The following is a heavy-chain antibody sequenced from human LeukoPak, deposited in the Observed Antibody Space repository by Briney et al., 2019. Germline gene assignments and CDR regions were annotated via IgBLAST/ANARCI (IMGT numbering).Heavy chain of an antibody. CDR3: ARGLYAITGTDTHEYYYYYYMDV. CDR1: GFTFNDYY. J-gene: IGHJ6*03. CDR2: ISNSGITI. D-gene: IGHD1-20*01. V-gene: IGHV3-11*04. Sequence: PGGSLRLSCAASGFTFNDYYMTWIRQAPGKGLEWVSYISNSGITINYADSVKGRFTISRDNAKNSLYLQMNSLRAEDTAVYYCARGLYAITGTDTHEYYYYYYMDVWGKGTTVTVSS.